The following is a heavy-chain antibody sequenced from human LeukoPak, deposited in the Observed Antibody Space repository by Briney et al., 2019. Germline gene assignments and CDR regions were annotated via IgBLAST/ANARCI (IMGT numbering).Heavy chain of an antibody. V-gene: IGHV1-18*01. CDR2: ISAYNGNT. J-gene: IGHJ3*02. CDR3: ARAGSYDYVWGSYRIDAFDI. Sequence: GASVKVSCKASGYTFTSYGISWVRQAPGQGLEWMGWISAYNGNTNYAQKLQGRVTMTTDTSTSTAYMELRSLRSDDTAVYYCARAGSYDYVWGSYRIDAFDIWGQGTMVTVSS. CDR1: GYTFTSYG. D-gene: IGHD3-16*02.